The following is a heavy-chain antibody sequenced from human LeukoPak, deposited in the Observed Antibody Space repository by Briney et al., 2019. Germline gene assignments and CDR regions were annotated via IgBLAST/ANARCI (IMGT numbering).Heavy chain of an antibody. Sequence: SETLSLTCAVYGGSFSGYYWSWIRQPPGKGLEWIGEINHSGSTNYNPSLKSRVTISVDTSKNQFSLKLSSVTAADTAVYYCARAYSNGWYMRFDKYYFDYWGQGTLVTVSS. V-gene: IGHV4-34*01. J-gene: IGHJ4*02. CDR3: ARAYSNGWYMRFDKYYFDY. D-gene: IGHD6-19*01. CDR2: INHSGST. CDR1: GGSFSGYY.